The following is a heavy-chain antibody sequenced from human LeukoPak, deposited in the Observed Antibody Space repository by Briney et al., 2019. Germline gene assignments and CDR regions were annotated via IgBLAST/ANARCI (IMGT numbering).Heavy chain of an antibody. Sequence: PSETLSLTCTVSGGSISSYYWSWIRQPPGKGLEWIGYIYHSGSTYYNPSLKSRVTISVDRSKNQFSLKLSSVTAADTAVYYCARHDYCSSTSCSFDYWGQGTLVTVSS. J-gene: IGHJ4*02. V-gene: IGHV4-59*04. CDR2: IYHSGST. CDR3: ARHDYCSSTSCSFDY. D-gene: IGHD2-2*01. CDR1: GGSISSYY.